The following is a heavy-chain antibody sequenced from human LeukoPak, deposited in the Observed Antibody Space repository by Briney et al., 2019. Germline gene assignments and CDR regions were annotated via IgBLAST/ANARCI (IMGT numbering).Heavy chain of an antibody. CDR1: GGSVSSVSYY. Sequence: SETLSLTCTVSGGSVSSVSYYWSWIRQPPGKGLEWIGYIYYSGSTNYNPSLKSRVTMSVDTSKNQFSLRPSSVTAADTAVYYCARDRYTINWFDPWGQGTLVTVSS. CDR3: ARDRYTINWFDP. V-gene: IGHV4-61*01. D-gene: IGHD2-2*02. CDR2: IYYSGST. J-gene: IGHJ5*02.